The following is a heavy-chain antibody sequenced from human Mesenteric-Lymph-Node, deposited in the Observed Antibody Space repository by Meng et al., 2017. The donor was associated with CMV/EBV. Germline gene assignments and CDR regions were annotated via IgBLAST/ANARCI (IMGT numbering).Heavy chain of an antibody. J-gene: IGHJ4*02. V-gene: IGHV3-23*01. CDR3: TFGWGPLGY. D-gene: IGHD3-16*01. CDR1: GFTSSSYA. Sequence: GEFLKISCAASGFTSSSYAMSWVRQAPGKGLERVSAIGGGGGSTYYTDSVKGRFTISRDNSKNTLYLQMNSLRAEDTAVYYCTFGWGPLGYWGQGTLVTVSS. CDR2: IGGGGGST.